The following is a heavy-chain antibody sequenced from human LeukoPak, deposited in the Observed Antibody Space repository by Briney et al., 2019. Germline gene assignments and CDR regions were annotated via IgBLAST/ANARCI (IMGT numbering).Heavy chain of an antibody. J-gene: IGHJ4*02. D-gene: IGHD3-10*01. CDR3: VRDHETIEGSGSYPSDY. CDR1: GYTLSDYY. Sequence: ASVKVSCKASGYTLSDYYMHWVRQAPGQGLEWMGMIKPSADTTAYAQKFQGRVTMTRDTSTSTVYMELSSLRSEDTAVYYCVRDHETIEGSGSYPSDYWGQGTLVTVSS. V-gene: IGHV1-46*01. CDR2: IKPSADTT.